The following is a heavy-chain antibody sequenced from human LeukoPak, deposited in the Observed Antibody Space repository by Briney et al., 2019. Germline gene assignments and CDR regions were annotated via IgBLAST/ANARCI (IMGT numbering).Heavy chain of an antibody. J-gene: IGHJ3*02. CDR1: GFTFSSYW. CDR2: INSDESST. V-gene: IGHV3-74*01. CDR3: ARGGGYSYGYAFDI. Sequence: GGSLRLSCAASGFTFSSYWMHWVRQAPGKGLVWVSHINSDESSTSYADSVKGRFTISRDNAKNTMYLHMNSLRAEDTAVYYCARGGGYSYGYAFDIWGQGTMVTVSS. D-gene: IGHD5-18*01.